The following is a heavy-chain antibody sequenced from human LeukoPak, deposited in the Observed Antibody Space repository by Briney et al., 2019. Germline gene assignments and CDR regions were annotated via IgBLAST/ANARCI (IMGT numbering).Heavy chain of an antibody. Sequence: PSETLSLTCAVYGGSFSGYYWSWIRQAPGKGLEWVSAISGSGGSTYYADSVKGRFTISRDNSKNTLYLQMNSLRAEDTAVYYCAKTRPAEFTMIVVHLDAFDIWGQGTMVTVSS. CDR1: GGSFSGYY. V-gene: IGHV3-23*01. CDR2: ISGSGGST. J-gene: IGHJ3*02. CDR3: AKTRPAEFTMIVVHLDAFDI. D-gene: IGHD3-22*01.